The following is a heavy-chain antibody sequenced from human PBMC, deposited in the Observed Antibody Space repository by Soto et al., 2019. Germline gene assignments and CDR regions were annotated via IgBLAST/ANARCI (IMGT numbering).Heavy chain of an antibody. D-gene: IGHD4-17*01. Sequence: SETLSLTCTVSGGSISSSSYYWGWIRQPPGKGLEWIGSIYYSGSTYYNPPLKSRVTISVDTSKNQFSLKLSSVTAADTAVYYCARPHFYGDSYFDYWGQGTLVTVSS. CDR1: GGSISSSSYY. J-gene: IGHJ4*02. CDR3: ARPHFYGDSYFDY. CDR2: IYYSGST. V-gene: IGHV4-39*01.